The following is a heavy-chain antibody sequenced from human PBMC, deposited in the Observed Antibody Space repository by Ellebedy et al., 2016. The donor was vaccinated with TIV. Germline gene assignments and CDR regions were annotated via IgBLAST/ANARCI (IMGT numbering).Heavy chain of an antibody. D-gene: IGHD4-17*01. J-gene: IGHJ5*02. CDR3: ARRASYGDYAVQVNPWFDP. CDR1: GFNFRGYW. V-gene: IGHV3-7*01. Sequence: GESLKISCAASGFNFRGYWMTWVRQAPGKGLEWVAKIRQEGDEIYYVESVKGRFTISRGNAKNSLFLQMNSLRVEDTAVYYCARRASYGDYAVQVNPWFDPWGQGTLVTVSS. CDR2: IRQEGDEI.